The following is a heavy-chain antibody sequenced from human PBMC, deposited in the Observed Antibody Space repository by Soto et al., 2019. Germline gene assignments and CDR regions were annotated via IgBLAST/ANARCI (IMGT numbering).Heavy chain of an antibody. V-gene: IGHV4-59*01. CDR1: GGSIRNYY. J-gene: IGHJ4*02. Sequence: QVQLQESGPGLVKPSETLSLTCTVSGGSIRNYYWSWIRQPPGKGLEWIGYVYDSGTSHYNPSLKSRVTISVDTSRNQFSLKLSSVTAADTAVYYCAREADTYSYALDSWGQGTLVTVSS. D-gene: IGHD5-18*01. CDR2: VYDSGTS. CDR3: AREADTYSYALDS.